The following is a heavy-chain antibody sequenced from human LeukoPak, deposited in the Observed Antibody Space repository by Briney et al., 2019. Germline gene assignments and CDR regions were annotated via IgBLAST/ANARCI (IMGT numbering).Heavy chain of an antibody. CDR1: GYTFTGYY. CDR2: INPKSGGT. Sequence: ASVKVSCKASGYTFTGYYMHWVRQAPGQGLEWMGRINPKSGGTKYAQKYQGRVTMTRDTSISTAYMDLSRLRSDDTAVYYCAILEGSYYYDSSGEGDAFDIWGQGTMVTVSS. V-gene: IGHV1-2*06. CDR3: AILEGSYYYDSSGEGDAFDI. J-gene: IGHJ3*02. D-gene: IGHD3-22*01.